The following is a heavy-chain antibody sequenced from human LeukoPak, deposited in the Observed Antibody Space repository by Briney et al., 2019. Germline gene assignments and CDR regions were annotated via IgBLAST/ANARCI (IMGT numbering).Heavy chain of an antibody. D-gene: IGHD6-13*01. CDR2: INAGNGNT. V-gene: IGHV1-3*01. J-gene: IGHJ4*02. Sequence: GASVKVSCKASGHTFTSYAIHWVRQAPGQRLEWMGWINAGNGNTKYSQKFQGRVTITRDTSASTAYMELSSLRSEDTAVYYCARYIAAAGTNYFDYWGQGTLVTVSS. CDR3: ARYIAAAGTNYFDY. CDR1: GHTFTSYA.